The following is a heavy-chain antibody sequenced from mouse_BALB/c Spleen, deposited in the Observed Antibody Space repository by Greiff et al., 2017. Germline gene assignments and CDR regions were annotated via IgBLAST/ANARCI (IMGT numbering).Heavy chain of an antibody. D-gene: IGHD1-1*01. V-gene: IGHV1-14*01. CDR1: GYTFTSYV. CDR2: INPYNDGT. Sequence: VQLQQSGPELVKPGASVKMSCKASGYTFTSYVMHWVKQKPGQGLEWIGYINPYNDGTKYNEKFKGKATLTSDKSSSTAYMELSSLTSEDSAVYYCARAHYYGSSYFDYWGQGTTLTVSS. J-gene: IGHJ2*01. CDR3: ARAHYYGSSYFDY.